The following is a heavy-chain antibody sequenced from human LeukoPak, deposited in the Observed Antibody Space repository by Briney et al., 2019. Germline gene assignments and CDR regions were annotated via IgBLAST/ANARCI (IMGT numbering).Heavy chain of an antibody. CDR2: INHSGST. CDR1: GGSFSGYY. CDR3: ARAGYGAFRIFDL. J-gene: IGHJ2*01. Sequence: SETLSLTCAVYGGSFSGYYWSWNRQPPGKGLEWIGEINHSGSTNYNPSLKSRVTISVDTSKNQFSLKLSSVTAADTAVYYCARAGYGAFRIFDLWGRGTLVTVSS. D-gene: IGHD4-17*01. V-gene: IGHV4-34*01.